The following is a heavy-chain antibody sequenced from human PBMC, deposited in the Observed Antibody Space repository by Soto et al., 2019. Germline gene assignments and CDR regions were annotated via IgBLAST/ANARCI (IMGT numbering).Heavy chain of an antibody. J-gene: IGHJ4*02. CDR3: ARAQRGSGVATFDY. V-gene: IGHV4-31*03. D-gene: IGHD1-26*01. Sequence: SETLSLTCTVSGGSISSGGYYWSWIRQHPGKGLEWIGYIYYSGSTYYNPSLKSRVTISVDTSKNQFSLKLSSVTAADTAVYYCARAQRGSGVATFDYWGQGTLVTVSS. CDR1: GGSISSGGYY. CDR2: IYYSGST.